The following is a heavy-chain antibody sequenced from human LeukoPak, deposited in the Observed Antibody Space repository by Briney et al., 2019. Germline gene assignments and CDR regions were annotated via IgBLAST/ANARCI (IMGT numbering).Heavy chain of an antibody. Sequence: SETLSLTCTVSGGSISSSSYYWGWIRQPPGKGLEWIGSVDYSGYTYYNPSLKSRVTISVDTSNDQFSLKLSSVTAADTAVYYCANLLSPGWFDPWGQGILVTVSS. V-gene: IGHV4-39*01. CDR3: ANLLSPGWFDP. J-gene: IGHJ5*02. D-gene: IGHD2-15*01. CDR2: VDYSGYT. CDR1: GGSISSSSYY.